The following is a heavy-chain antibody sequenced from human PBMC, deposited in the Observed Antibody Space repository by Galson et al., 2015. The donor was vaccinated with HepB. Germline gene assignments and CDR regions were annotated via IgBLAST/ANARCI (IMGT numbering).Heavy chain of an antibody. D-gene: IGHD6-13*01. J-gene: IGHJ6*02. Sequence: SLRLSCAASGFTFSSYAMHWVRQAPGKGLEWVAVISYDGSNKYYADSVKGRFTISRDNSKNTLYLQMNSLRAEDTAVYYCARDSSSHWGYYYYGMDVWGQGTTVTVSS. CDR2: ISYDGSNK. CDR3: ARDSSSHWGYYYYGMDV. V-gene: IGHV3-30-3*01. CDR1: GFTFSSYA.